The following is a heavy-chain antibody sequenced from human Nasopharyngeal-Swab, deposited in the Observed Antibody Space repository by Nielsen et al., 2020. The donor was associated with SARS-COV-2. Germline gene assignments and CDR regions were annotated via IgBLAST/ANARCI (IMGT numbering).Heavy chain of an antibody. CDR3: AKDPFFWVTTSPNDY. J-gene: IGHJ4*02. CDR2: ISSSSSTI. V-gene: IGHV3-48*04. Sequence: WIRQPPGKGLEWVSYISSSSSTIYYADSVKGRFTISRDNAKNSLYLQMNSLRAEDTAVYYCAKDPFFWVTTSPNDYWGQGTLVTVSS. D-gene: IGHD4-17*01.